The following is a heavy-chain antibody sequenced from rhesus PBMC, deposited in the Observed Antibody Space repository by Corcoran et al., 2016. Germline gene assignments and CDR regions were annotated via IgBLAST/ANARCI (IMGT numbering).Heavy chain of an antibody. CDR3: ARLRYCSSTYCSEFDL. Sequence: QVQLVQSGAEVKKPGSSVKVSCKASGYTFTDYYMHWVRQAPRQGLEWMVWINPYNGNTKYSQKFQGRVTMTRDTSTSTAYMALSSLRSEDTAVYYCARLRYCSSTYCSEFDLWGPGTPITLSS. CDR2: INPYNGNT. V-gene: IGHV1S2*01. J-gene: IGHJ2*01. CDR1: GYTFTDYY. D-gene: IGHD2-15*01.